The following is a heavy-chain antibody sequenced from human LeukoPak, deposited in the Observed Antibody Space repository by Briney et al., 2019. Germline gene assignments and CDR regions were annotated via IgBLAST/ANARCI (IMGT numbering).Heavy chain of an antibody. Sequence: GGSLRLSCAASGSTFSDYYMSWIRQAPGKGLEWVSYIGSRGTARYDADSVKGRFTISRDNAKNSLYLQMNSLKAEDTAMYYCARGTSFDYWGQGTPVTVSS. D-gene: IGHD2-2*01. CDR2: IGSRGTAR. CDR1: GSTFSDYY. CDR3: ARGTSFDY. V-gene: IGHV3-11*01. J-gene: IGHJ4*02.